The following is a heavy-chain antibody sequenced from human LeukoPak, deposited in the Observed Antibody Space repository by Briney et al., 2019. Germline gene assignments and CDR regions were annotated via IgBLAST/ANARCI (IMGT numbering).Heavy chain of an antibody. J-gene: IGHJ4*02. V-gene: IGHV3-23*01. Sequence: PGGSLRLSCAASGFTFSSYAMSWVRQAPGKGLEWVSAVIGSGDDTYYADSVKGRFTISRDNSKNTLYLQMSSLRAEDTAVYFCAKRERGSSGLYFFDYWGQGTLVTVSS. CDR2: VIGSGDDT. D-gene: IGHD6-19*01. CDR3: AKRERGSSGLYFFDY. CDR1: GFTFSSYA.